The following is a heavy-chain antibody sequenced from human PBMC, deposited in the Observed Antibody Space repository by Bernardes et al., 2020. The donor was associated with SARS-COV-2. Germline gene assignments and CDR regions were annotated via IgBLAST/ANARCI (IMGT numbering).Heavy chain of an antibody. Sequence: SETLSLTCTVSGGSISSYYWSWIRQPPGKGLEWIGYIYYSGSTNYNPSLKSRVTISVDTSKNQFSLKLSSVTAADTAVYYCARKSPGPRAGLDPWGQGTLVTVSS. V-gene: IGHV4-59*01. CDR3: ARKSPGPRAGLDP. CDR1: GGSISSYY. CDR2: IYYSGST. D-gene: IGHD6-19*01. J-gene: IGHJ5*02.